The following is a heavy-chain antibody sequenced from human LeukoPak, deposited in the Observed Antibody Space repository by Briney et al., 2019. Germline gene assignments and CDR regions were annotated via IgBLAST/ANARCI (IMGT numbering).Heavy chain of an antibody. V-gene: IGHV1-18*01. CDR2: ISAYNGNT. CDR1: GYTFTSYG. Sequence: ASVKVSCKASGYTFTSYGISWVRQAPGQGLEWMGWISAYNGNTNYAQKLQGRVTMTTDTSTSTAYMELRSLRSDDTAVYYCAREEAAAENFYGMDVWGQGTTVTVSS. CDR3: AREEAAAENFYGMDV. D-gene: IGHD6-13*01. J-gene: IGHJ6*02.